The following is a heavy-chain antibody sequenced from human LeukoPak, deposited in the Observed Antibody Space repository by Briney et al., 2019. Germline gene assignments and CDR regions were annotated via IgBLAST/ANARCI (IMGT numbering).Heavy chain of an antibody. D-gene: IGHD3-3*01. V-gene: IGHV1-2*02. CDR2: INPNSGGT. J-gene: IGHJ4*02. Sequence: ASVKVSCKASGYTFTGYYMHWVRQAPGQGLEWMGWINPNSGGTKYAQKFQGRVTMTRDTSISTAYMELSRLRSDDTAVYYCARDPTGRLRFLEWVYFDYWGQGTLVTVSS. CDR1: GYTFTGYY. CDR3: ARDPTGRLRFLEWVYFDY.